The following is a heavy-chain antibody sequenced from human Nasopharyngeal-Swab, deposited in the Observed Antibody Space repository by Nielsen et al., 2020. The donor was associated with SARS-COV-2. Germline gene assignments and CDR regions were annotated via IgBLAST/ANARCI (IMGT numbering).Heavy chain of an antibody. V-gene: IGHV3-9*01. Sequence: SLKISCAASGFTFDDYAMHWVRQAPGKGLEWVSGISWNSGSIGYADSVKGRFTISRDNAKNSLYLQMNSLRAEDTALYYCAKAAPHSSGWYGNWFYPWGQGTLVTVSS. D-gene: IGHD6-19*01. CDR1: GFTFDDYA. CDR3: AKAAPHSSGWYGNWFYP. CDR2: ISWNSGSI. J-gene: IGHJ5*02.